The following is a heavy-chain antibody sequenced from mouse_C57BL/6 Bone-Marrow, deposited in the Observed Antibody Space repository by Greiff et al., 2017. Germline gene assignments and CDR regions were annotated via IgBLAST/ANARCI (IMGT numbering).Heavy chain of an antibody. V-gene: IGHV3-6*01. CDR1: GYSITSGYY. J-gene: IGHJ4*01. CDR3: AREGNYGSYAMDY. Sequence: EVKVEESGPGLVKPSQSLSLTCSVTGYSITSGYYWNWIRQFPGNKLEWMGYISYDGSNNYNPSLKNRISITRDTSKNQFFLKLNSVTTEDTATYYCAREGNYGSYAMDYWGQGTSVTVSS. D-gene: IGHD1-1*01. CDR2: ISYDGSN.